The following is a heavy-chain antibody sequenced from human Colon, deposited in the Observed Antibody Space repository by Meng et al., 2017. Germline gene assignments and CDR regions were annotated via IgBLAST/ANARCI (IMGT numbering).Heavy chain of an antibody. D-gene: IGHD3-3*01. CDR2: MYHTGNTY. CDR3: ARGGGGITIFDP. CDR1: GGSITSGGYS. V-gene: IGHV4-30-2*06. J-gene: IGHJ5*02. Sequence: QLHLQESGSGLVKPSQTLSLTCAVSGGSITSGGYSWSWIRQSPGKGLEWNGYMYHTGNTYYYNPSLQSRVTISVDRSNNQFSLKLTSVTVADTAIYYCARGGGGITIFDPWGQGTLVTVSS.